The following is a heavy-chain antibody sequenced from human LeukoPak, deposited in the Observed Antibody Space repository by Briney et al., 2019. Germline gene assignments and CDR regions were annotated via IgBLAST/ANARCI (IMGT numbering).Heavy chain of an antibody. CDR1: GGSLSGYY. D-gene: IGHD6-13*01. Sequence: SETLSLTCAVYGGSLSGYYWSWIRQPPGKGLEWIGEINHSGSTNYNPSLKSRVTISVDTSKNQFPLKLSSVTAADTAVYYCARGYSSSWLTFDYWGQGTLVTVSS. J-gene: IGHJ4*02. CDR3: ARGYSSSWLTFDY. V-gene: IGHV4-34*01. CDR2: INHSGST.